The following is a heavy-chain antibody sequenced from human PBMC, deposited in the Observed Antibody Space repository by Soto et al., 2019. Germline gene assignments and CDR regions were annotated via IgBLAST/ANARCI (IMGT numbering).Heavy chain of an antibody. Sequence: PGGSLRLSCAASCFTFSSYGMHWVRPAPGKGLEWVAVIWYDGSNKYYADSVKGRFTISRDNSKNTLYLQMNSLRAEDTAVYYCARTRGYSYGPLDYWGQGTLVTVSS. J-gene: IGHJ4*02. D-gene: IGHD5-18*01. CDR3: ARTRGYSYGPLDY. V-gene: IGHV3-33*01. CDR2: IWYDGSNK. CDR1: CFTFSSYG.